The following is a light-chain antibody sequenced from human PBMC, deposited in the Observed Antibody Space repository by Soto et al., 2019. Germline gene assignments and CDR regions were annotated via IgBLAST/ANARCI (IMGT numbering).Light chain of an antibody. J-gene: IGKJ1*01. Sequence: DIQMTHSPSSLSASVGGRVNITCRASQTISSWLAWYQQKPGKAPKLLIYKASTLKSGVPSRFSGSGSGTEFTLTISSLQPDDFATYYCQHYNSYSEAFGQGTQVDIK. V-gene: IGKV1-5*03. CDR3: QHYNSYSEA. CDR1: QTISSW. CDR2: KAS.